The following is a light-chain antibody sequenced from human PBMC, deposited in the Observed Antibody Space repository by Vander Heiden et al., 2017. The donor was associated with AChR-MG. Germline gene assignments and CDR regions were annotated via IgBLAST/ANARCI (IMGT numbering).Light chain of an antibody. CDR1: SSDIGTYNY. CDR2: DVS. V-gene: IGLV2-14*04. Sequence: SGSPGQSITISCTGTSSDIGTYNYVSWYQQHPGKAPKLMIYDVSNRTSGVSNRFSGSKSGNTASLTISGLQAEDEADYYCSSYTSSSTLVFGNGTKVTVL. J-gene: IGLJ1*01. CDR3: SSYTSSSTLV.